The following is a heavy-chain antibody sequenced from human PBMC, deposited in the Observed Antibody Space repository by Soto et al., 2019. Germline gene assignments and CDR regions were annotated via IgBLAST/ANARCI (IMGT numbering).Heavy chain of an antibody. CDR3: VKKVKEPISGMDV. Sequence: GGSLILSCLASGFTVSTHYMSWVRQAPGKGLEWVSILFSGGTTYYLDYVKGRFTVSRDNSRNTLFLQMKSLRGEDTAVYYCVKKVKEPISGMDVWGQANTGTVSS. CDR2: LFSGGTT. J-gene: IGHJ6*02. CDR1: GFTVSTHY. D-gene: IGHD1-26*01. V-gene: IGHV3-53*01.